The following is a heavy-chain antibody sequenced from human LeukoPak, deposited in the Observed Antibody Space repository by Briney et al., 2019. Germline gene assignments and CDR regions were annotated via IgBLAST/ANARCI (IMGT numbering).Heavy chain of an antibody. J-gene: IGHJ4*02. V-gene: IGHV4-34*01. CDR2: INRSGST. Sequence: SETLSLTRAVYGGSFSGYYWSWIRQPPGKGLEWIGEINRSGSTNYNPSLKSRVTISVDTSKNQFSLKLSSVTAADTAVYYCARGGVRYFDWLLPYFDYWGQGTLVTVSS. D-gene: IGHD3-9*01. CDR1: GGSFSGYY. CDR3: ARGGVRYFDWLLPYFDY.